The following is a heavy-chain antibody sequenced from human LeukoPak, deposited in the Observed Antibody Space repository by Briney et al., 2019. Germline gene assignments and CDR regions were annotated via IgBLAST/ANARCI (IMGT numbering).Heavy chain of an antibody. CDR3: TRDRGAYNLYDY. V-gene: IGHV3-49*03. J-gene: IGHJ4*02. Sequence: GGSLRLSCTASGFTFGDYAMSWIRQAPGKGLEWVGFIRSKAYGETADYAASVKGRFTISGDDSKAIAYLQMNSLKTEDTAVYHCTRDRGAYNLYDYWGQGTLVTVSS. D-gene: IGHD1-1*01. CDR1: GFTFGDYA. CDR2: IRSKAYGETA.